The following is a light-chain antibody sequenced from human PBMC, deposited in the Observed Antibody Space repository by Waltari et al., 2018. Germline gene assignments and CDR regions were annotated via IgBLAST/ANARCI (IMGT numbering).Light chain of an antibody. CDR1: QSISDS. Sequence: DIQMTQSPSTLSASVGDRVTITCRAGQSISDSLAWYQQKPGKAPKVLIYNESSLDSGFPSRFSGSGSGTAVSLTISSLQPDDFATYYCLQYNTYPWTFGQGTKVEIK. CDR3: LQYNTYPWT. CDR2: NES. V-gene: IGKV1-5*03. J-gene: IGKJ1*01.